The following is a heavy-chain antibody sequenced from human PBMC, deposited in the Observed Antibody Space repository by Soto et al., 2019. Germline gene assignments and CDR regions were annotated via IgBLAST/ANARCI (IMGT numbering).Heavy chain of an antibody. J-gene: IGHJ6*02. CDR2: ISYDGSNK. CDR3: AKGFERVQQPYYYYYYGVDV. D-gene: IGHD6-13*01. Sequence: GGSLRLSCAATGFTFSSYGMHWVRQAPGKGLEWVAVISYDGSNKYYADSVKGRFTISRDNSKNTLYLQMNSLRAEDTAVYYCAKGFERVQQPYYYYYYGVDVSGQGTTVTVAS. V-gene: IGHV3-30*18. CDR1: GFTFSSYG.